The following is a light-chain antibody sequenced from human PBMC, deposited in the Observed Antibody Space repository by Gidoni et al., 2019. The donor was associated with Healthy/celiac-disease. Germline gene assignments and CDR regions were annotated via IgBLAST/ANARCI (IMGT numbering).Light chain of an antibody. CDR2: KAS. V-gene: IGKV1-5*03. Sequence: DIQMTQSPSTLSASVGDRVTITCRASQSISSWLAWYQQKPGKAPKLLIYKASSLESGVPSRFSGSGSGTAFTLTISSLQPDDFATYYCQQYNSYPYTFXXXTKLEIK. CDR1: QSISSW. J-gene: IGKJ2*01. CDR3: QQYNSYPYT.